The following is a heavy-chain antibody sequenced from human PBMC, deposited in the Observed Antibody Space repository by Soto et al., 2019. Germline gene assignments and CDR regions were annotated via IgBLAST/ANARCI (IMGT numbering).Heavy chain of an antibody. V-gene: IGHV3-23*01. D-gene: IGHD5-18*01. CDR3: ARDTYSYGYSDY. Sequence: GGSLRLSCAASGFTFSSYAMSWVRQAPGKGLEWVSGINGGGDSTYFADSVRGRFTISRDNSKNTLFLQMNSLRAEDTAVYYCARDTYSYGYSDYWGQGTLVTVSS. CDR1: GFTFSSYA. CDR2: INGGGDST. J-gene: IGHJ4*02.